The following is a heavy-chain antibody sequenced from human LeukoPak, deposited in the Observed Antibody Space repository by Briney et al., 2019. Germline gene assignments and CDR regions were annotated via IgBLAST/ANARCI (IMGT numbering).Heavy chain of an antibody. Sequence: SETLSLTCTVSGGSISSYYWSWLRQPPGKGLEWIGYIYYSGNTNYNPSLKSRVTISVDTSKNQFSLKLSSVTAADTAVYYCASHRYGSETWGQGTLVTVSS. CDR2: IYYSGNT. CDR3: ASHRYGSET. J-gene: IGHJ5*02. D-gene: IGHD3-10*01. V-gene: IGHV4-59*01. CDR1: GGSISSYY.